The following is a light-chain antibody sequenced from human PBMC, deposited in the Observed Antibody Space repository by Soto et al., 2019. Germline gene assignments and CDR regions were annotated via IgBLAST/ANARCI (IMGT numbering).Light chain of an antibody. CDR3: LQHNSYPWT. CDR2: DAS. J-gene: IGKJ1*01. V-gene: IGKV3D-20*02. Sequence: EVVLTQSPGTLSLSPGERATLSCRASQSISQSLAWYQQRPGQSPRLLIYDASRRATGIPDRFTGSGFGTDFTLTISRLAPEDLAVYYCLQHNSYPWTFGQGTKVEIK. CDR1: QSISQS.